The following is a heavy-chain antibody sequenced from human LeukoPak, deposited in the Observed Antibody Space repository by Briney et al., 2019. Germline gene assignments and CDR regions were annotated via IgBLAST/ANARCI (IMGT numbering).Heavy chain of an antibody. V-gene: IGHV1-69*04. CDR2: IIPILGIA. D-gene: IGHD3-3*02. J-gene: IGHJ4*02. CDR1: GGTFSSYA. Sequence: SVKVSCKASGGTFSSYAISWVRRAPGQGLEWMGRIIPILGIANYAQKFQGRVTITADKSTSTAYMELSSLRSEDTAVYYCARGAGIFESYHTYWGQGTLVTVSS. CDR3: ARGAGIFESYHTY.